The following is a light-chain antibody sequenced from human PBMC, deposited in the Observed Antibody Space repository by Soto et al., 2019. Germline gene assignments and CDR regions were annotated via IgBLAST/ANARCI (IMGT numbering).Light chain of an antibody. CDR3: QQYSDVAT. J-gene: IGKJ1*01. CDR1: QSISSW. V-gene: IGKV1-5*03. CDR2: KAA. Sequence: DIQMTQSPSTLSASVGDRVTIACRASQSISSWLTWYQQTAGQAPKLLICKAAVVASWVLSRFSGRGSGTEFTLTSSSLQPDDSATNDCQQYSDVATIGQGTRVE.